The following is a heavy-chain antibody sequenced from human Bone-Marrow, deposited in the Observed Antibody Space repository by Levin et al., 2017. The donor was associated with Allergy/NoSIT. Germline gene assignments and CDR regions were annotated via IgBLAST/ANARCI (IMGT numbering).Heavy chain of an antibody. CDR1: GLTFSNYW. V-gene: IGHV3-74*01. Sequence: GGSLRLSCAASGLTFSNYWMHWVRQAPGKGLVWVSRIKSDESTTTYADSVKGRFTISRDNAKDTLYLQMNSLRAEDTAVYYCVKGRSGSVAVTVDPWGQGTLVTVSS. J-gene: IGHJ5*02. CDR2: IKSDESTT. D-gene: IGHD6-19*01. CDR3: VKGRSGSVAVTVDP.